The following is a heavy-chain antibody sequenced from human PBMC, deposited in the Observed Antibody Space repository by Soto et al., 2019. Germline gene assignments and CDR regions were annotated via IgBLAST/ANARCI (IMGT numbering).Heavy chain of an antibody. CDR2: INAGNGNT. V-gene: IGHV1-3*01. CDR1: GYIFTSYA. J-gene: IGHJ5*02. Sequence: QVQLVQSGAEVKKPGASVKVSCKASGYIFTSYATHWVRQAPGQRLEWMGWINAGNGNTKYSQKFQGRVTISRDTSASTFYMELSSLSSEDTAVYYSSRVGGRGCPLHLWGQGTLVTVSS. D-gene: IGHD6-19*01. CDR3: SRVGGRGCPLHL.